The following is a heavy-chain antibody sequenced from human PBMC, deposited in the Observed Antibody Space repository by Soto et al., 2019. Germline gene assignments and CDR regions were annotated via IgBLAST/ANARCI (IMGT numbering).Heavy chain of an antibody. CDR2: IYYSGST. CDR3: ARDAGSGWPKAGWFDP. J-gene: IGHJ5*02. Sequence: PSETLSLTCTVSGGSISSSSYYWGWIRQPPGKGLEWIGSIYYSGSTYYNPSLKSRVTISVDTSKNQFSLKLSSVTAADTAVYYCARDAGSGWPKAGWFDPWGKGTLVTVSS. D-gene: IGHD6-19*01. V-gene: IGHV4-39*02. CDR1: GGSISSSSYY.